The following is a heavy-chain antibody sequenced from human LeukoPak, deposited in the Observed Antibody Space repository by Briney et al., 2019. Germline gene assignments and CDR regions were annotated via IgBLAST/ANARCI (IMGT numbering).Heavy chain of an antibody. CDR2: INPNSGGT. V-gene: IGHV1-2*02. CDR1: GYTFTGYY. D-gene: IGHD6-13*01. J-gene: IGHJ5*02. Sequence: GASVKVSCKASGYTFTGYYMHWVRQAPGQGLEWMGWINPNSGGTNYAQKFQGRVTMTRDTSISTAYMELSRLRSDDTAVYYCARAEQQLVLFWFDPWGQGTLVTVSS. CDR3: ARAEQQLVLFWFDP.